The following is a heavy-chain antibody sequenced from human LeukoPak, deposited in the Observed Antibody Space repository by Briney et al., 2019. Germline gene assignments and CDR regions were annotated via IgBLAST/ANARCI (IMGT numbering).Heavy chain of an antibody. Sequence: SETLSLTCTVSGGSISSYYSSWIRQPPGKGLEWIGYIYTSGSTNYNPSLKSRVTISVDTSKNQFSLKLSSVTAADTAVYYCASLPTLHPRTSLAFDIWGQGTMVTVSS. CDR2: IYTSGST. J-gene: IGHJ3*02. CDR1: GGSISSYY. V-gene: IGHV4-4*09. D-gene: IGHD3-16*02. CDR3: ASLPTLHPRTSLAFDI.